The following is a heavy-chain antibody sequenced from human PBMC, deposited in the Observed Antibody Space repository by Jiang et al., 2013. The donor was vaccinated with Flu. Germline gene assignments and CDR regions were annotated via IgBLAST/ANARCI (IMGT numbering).Heavy chain of an antibody. CDR3: AREASQDYGDYEYYWYFDL. Sequence: SLTCTVSGDSISSGNYFWSWIRQPAGKGLEWIGRVFPTGSTNYSPSLESRVTISVDTSKNQFSLKLTSVTAADTALYYCAREASQDYGDYEYYWYFDLWGRGSLVTVSS. D-gene: IGHD4-17*01. CDR1: GDSISSGNYF. V-gene: IGHV4-61*02. CDR2: VFPTGST. J-gene: IGHJ2*01.